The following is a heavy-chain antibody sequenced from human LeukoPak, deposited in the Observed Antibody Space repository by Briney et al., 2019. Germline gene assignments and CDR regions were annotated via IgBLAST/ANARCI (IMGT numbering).Heavy chain of an antibody. CDR3: ARESSGAILFAA. D-gene: IGHD2-15*01. Sequence: SETLSLTCTVSGYSISSGYYWGWIRQPPGKGLEWIGSIYHSGSTYYNPSLKSRVTISVDTSKNQFSLKLSSVTAADTAVYYCARESSGAILFAAWGQGTLVTVSS. J-gene: IGHJ5*02. CDR1: GYSISSGYY. CDR2: IYHSGST. V-gene: IGHV4-38-2*02.